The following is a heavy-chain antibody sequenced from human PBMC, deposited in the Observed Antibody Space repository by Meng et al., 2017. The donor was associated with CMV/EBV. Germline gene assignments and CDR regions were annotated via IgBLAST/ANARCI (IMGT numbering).Heavy chain of an antibody. CDR1: GGSISNYY. CDR2: VHSSGTT. V-gene: IGHV4-59*01. Sequence: GSLRLSCSVSGGSISNYYWSWIRQSPGKGLEWIGYVHSSGTTNYNGSLKRRVTIALDTSKNQFSLKLSSLTAADTAIYYCARGGWVQPFDYWGQGTLVTVSS. D-gene: IGHD1-1*01. J-gene: IGHJ4*02. CDR3: ARGGWVQPFDY.